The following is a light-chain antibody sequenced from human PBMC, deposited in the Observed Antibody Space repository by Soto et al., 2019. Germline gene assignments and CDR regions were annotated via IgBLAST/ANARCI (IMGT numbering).Light chain of an antibody. V-gene: IGKV3-11*01. Sequence: EIVMTQSPATLSLSPGERATLSCRASQSVNRDLAWYQQRPGQAPKLLIYDAFMGAPGIPARFSGSGSGTDFTLTIDTLQPEDFAVYYCQQRSSWPITFGQGTRLDVK. J-gene: IGKJ5*01. CDR1: QSVNRD. CDR3: QQRSSWPIT. CDR2: DAF.